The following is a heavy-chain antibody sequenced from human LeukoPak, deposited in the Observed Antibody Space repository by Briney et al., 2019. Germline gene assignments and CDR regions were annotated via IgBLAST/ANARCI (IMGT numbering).Heavy chain of an antibody. Sequence: GWSLRLSCAASGFTFSSYAMSWVRQAPGKGLEWVSAISGSGGSTYYADSVKGRFTISRDNSKDTLYLQMNSLRAEDTAVYYCAPLGYCSSTSCYGGIDYWGQGTLVTVSS. CDR1: GFTFSSYA. D-gene: IGHD2-2*01. V-gene: IGHV3-23*01. CDR3: APLGYCSSTSCYGGIDY. CDR2: ISGSGGST. J-gene: IGHJ4*02.